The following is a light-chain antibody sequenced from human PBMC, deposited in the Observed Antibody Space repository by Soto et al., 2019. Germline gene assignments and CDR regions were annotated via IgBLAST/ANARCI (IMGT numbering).Light chain of an antibody. CDR3: QHYHNLPPT. CDR2: DAS. CDR1: QDISNN. V-gene: IGKV1-33*01. J-gene: IGKJ4*01. Sequence: DIQMTQSPSSLSASVGDRVTITCQASQDISNNLNWYQQKPGKAPKLLFYDASNVETGVPSRFSGSGSGTDFTFTISRLQPEDISTYYCQHYHNLPPTFGGGTKVEIK.